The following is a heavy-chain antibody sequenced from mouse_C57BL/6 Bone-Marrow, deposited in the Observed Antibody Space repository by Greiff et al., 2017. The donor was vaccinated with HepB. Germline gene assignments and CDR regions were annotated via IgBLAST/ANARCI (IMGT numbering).Heavy chain of an antibody. D-gene: IGHD1-1*01. Sequence: EVQLQQSGAELVRPGASVKLSCTASGFNIKDDYMHWVKQMPEQGLEWIGWIDPENGDTEYASKFQGKATITADTSSNTAYLQLSSLTSEDTAVYYCTTGGYYYGSSYWYFDVWGTGTTVTVSS. CDR3: TTGGYYYGSSYWYFDV. J-gene: IGHJ1*03. CDR2: IDPENGDT. CDR1: GFNIKDDY. V-gene: IGHV14-4*01.